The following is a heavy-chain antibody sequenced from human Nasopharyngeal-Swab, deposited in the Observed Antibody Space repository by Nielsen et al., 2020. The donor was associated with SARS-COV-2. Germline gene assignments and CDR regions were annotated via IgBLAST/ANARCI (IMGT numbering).Heavy chain of an antibody. Sequence: WIRQPPGKGLEWMGRIDPSDSYTNYSPSFQGQVTISADKSISTAYLQWSSLKASDTAMYYCARQGKWEPYYYYGMDVWGQGTTVTVSS. CDR2: IDPSDSYT. CDR3: ARQGKWEPYYYYGMDV. D-gene: IGHD1-26*01. J-gene: IGHJ6*02. V-gene: IGHV5-10-1*04.